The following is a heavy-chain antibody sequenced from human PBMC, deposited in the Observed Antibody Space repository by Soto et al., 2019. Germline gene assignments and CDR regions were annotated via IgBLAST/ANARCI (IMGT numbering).Heavy chain of an antibody. CDR3: ARGGLVLVTIGSFDY. CDR1: GYTFTNYY. J-gene: IGHJ4*02. Sequence: QVQLVQSGAEVKRPGASVKVSCKASGYTFTNYYMHWVRQAPGQGLEWMGVIHYSGATPTYAQKYQGRATMARDTSTSTVYVELSSLTSEDTAVYYCARGGLVLVTIGSFDYWGKGTLVTVS. D-gene: IGHD3-16*01. CDR2: IHYSGATP. V-gene: IGHV1-46*01.